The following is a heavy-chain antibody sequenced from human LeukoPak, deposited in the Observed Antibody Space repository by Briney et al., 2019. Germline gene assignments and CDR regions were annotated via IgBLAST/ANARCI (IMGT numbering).Heavy chain of an antibody. CDR3: ARRGSSGWNYFDS. CDR2: IYSTGST. V-gene: IGHV4-59*01. D-gene: IGHD6-19*01. J-gene: IGHJ4*02. Sequence: SETLSLTCTVSGGSISTYYWSWIRQPPGKGLELIGYIYSTGSTNYNPSLKSRVTIAVNTSKKQFSLNLSSVTAADTAVYYCARRGSSGWNYFDSWGQGTLVTVSS. CDR1: GGSISTYY.